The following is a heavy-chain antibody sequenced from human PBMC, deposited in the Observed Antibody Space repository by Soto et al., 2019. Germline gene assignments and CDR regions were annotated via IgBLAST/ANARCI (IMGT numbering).Heavy chain of an antibody. CDR3: ASRPDSNVPWAD. J-gene: IGHJ4*02. V-gene: IGHV3-21*01. CDR1: GFTFSLYT. D-gene: IGHD2-21*01. Sequence: EVQLVESGGGLVKPGGSLRLSCAASASGFTFSLYTMNWVRQAPGKGLEWVSSISSTSTYIYYADSVKGRFTISRDNANNSMYLQMNSIRAEDTDVYYCASRPDSNVPWADWGQGTLVTVAS. CDR2: ISSTSTYI.